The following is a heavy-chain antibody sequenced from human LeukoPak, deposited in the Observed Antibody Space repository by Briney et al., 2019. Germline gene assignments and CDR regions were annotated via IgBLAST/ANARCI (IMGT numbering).Heavy chain of an antibody. CDR1: GGSISSSPYY. CDR2: IYYSGTT. CDR3: ARVPRVRGVIRHYYMDV. Sequence: SETLSLTCTVSGGSISSSPYYWGWIRQPPGKGLEWIGSIYYSGTTHYNPSLESRVTISVDTSKNQFSLKLSSVTAADTAVYYCARVPRVRGVIRHYYMDVWGKGTTVTISS. J-gene: IGHJ6*03. D-gene: IGHD3-10*01. V-gene: IGHV4-39*07.